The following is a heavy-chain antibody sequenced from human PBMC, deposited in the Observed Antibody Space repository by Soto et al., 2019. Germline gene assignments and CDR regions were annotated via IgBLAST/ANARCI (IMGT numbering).Heavy chain of an antibody. Sequence: EVQLVESGGGLVQPGGSLKLSCAASGFTFSDSAMHWVRQASGKGLEWVGRIRSKYNNFATEYGASVKGRFTMSRDDSKKTAYLQMNSLEIEDTAVYYCIRFCGSCSWYFDLWGRGTLVTVSS. CDR3: IRFCGSCSWYFDL. J-gene: IGHJ2*01. CDR1: GFTFSDSA. D-gene: IGHD2-15*01. CDR2: IRSKYNNFAT. V-gene: IGHV3-73*02.